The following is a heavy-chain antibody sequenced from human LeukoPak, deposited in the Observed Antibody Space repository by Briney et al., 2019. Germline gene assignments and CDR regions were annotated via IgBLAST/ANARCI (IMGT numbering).Heavy chain of an antibody. D-gene: IGHD3-3*01. Sequence: SETLSLTCTVSGGSISSYYWSWIRQPPGKGLEWIGYIYYIGSTNYNPSLKSRVTISVDTSKKQFSLKLSSVTAADTAVYYCARSGYYDFWSVSYWGQGTLVTVSS. CDR3: ARSGYYDFWSVSY. CDR2: IYYIGST. V-gene: IGHV4-59*12. J-gene: IGHJ4*02. CDR1: GGSISSYY.